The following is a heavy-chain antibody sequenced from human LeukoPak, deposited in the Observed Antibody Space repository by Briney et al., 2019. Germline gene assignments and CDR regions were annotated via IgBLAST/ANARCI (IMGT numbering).Heavy chain of an antibody. D-gene: IGHD1-26*01. CDR1: GGSISSSSYY. V-gene: IGHV4-39*07. J-gene: IGHJ4*02. CDR2: IYYSGST. Sequence: PSETLSLTCTVSGGSISSSSYYWGWLRQPTGKGLESFVSIYYSGSTYYKPSIKSRVTISVDTSKNKFSLKLSSVTAADTAVYYCARFNSGSYQHYFDDWREGRLVTASS. CDR3: ARFNSGSYQHYFDD.